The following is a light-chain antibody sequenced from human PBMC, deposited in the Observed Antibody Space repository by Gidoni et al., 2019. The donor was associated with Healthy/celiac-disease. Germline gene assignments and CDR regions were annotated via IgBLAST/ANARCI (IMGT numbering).Light chain of an antibody. V-gene: IGKV1-39*01. J-gene: IGKJ1*01. CDR2: AAS. Sequence: DIQMTQSPSSLSASVGDRVTITCRASQSISSYLNWYQQKPGNATKLLIYAASSLQSGVPSRFSGSGSGTDFTLTISSMQPEDFATYYCQQSYSTLRTFGQGTKVEIK. CDR1: QSISSY. CDR3: QQSYSTLRT.